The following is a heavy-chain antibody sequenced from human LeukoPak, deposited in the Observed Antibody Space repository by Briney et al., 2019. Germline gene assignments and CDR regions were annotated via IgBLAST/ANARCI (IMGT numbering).Heavy chain of an antibody. J-gene: IGHJ4*02. CDR1: GFRLTEYG. D-gene: IGHD3-9*01. CDR3: AKVQNYDILTGPPGYFDY. Sequence: GGSLRLSCAASGFRLTEYGIHWVRQAPGKGLEWVSAISGSGGSTYYADSVKGRFTISRDNPKNTLYLQMNSLRAEDTAVYYCAKVQNYDILTGPPGYFDYWGQGTLVTVSS. V-gene: IGHV3-23*01. CDR2: ISGSGGST.